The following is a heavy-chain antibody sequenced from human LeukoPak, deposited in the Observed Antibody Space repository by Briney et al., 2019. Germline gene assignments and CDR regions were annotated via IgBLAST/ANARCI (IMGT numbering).Heavy chain of an antibody. CDR2: ISGSGGST. CDR1: GSTFSSYA. J-gene: IGHJ4*02. Sequence: PGGSLRLSCAASGSTFSSYAMIWVRQAPGKGLEWVSGISGSGGSTYYADSVKGRFTISRDNPKNTLDLQMNSLRVEDTAVYYCAKANGGYYDSSGYFLHYWGQGTLVTVSS. CDR3: AKANGGYYDSSGYFLHY. D-gene: IGHD3-22*01. V-gene: IGHV3-23*01.